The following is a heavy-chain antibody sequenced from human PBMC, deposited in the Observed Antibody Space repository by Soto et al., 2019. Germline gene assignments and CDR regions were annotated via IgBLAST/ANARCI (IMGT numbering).Heavy chain of an antibody. V-gene: IGHV1-69*13. D-gene: IGHD6-6*01. Sequence: SVKVSCKASGGTFSSYAISWVRQAPGQGLEWMGGIIPIFGTANYAQKFQGRVTITADESTSTAYMELSSLRSEDTAVYYCASWTERFSYSSSVYYYYGMDVWGQGTTVTVSS. J-gene: IGHJ6*02. CDR2: IIPIFGTA. CDR3: ASWTERFSYSSSVYYYYGMDV. CDR1: GGTFSSYA.